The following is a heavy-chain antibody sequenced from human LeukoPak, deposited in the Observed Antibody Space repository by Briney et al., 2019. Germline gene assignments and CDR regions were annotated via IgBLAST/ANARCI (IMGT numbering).Heavy chain of an antibody. J-gene: IGHJ4*02. CDR2: IKADGSST. V-gene: IGHV3-74*01. Sequence: DPGGSLRLSCAASGFTFSSYWMHWVRHAPGKGLVWVSRIKADGSSTTYADSVKGRFTISRDNAKSTLYLQMNSLRAEGTAVYYCTRAGGFKIDYWGQGILVTVSS. CDR3: TRAGGFKIDY. CDR1: GFTFSSYW.